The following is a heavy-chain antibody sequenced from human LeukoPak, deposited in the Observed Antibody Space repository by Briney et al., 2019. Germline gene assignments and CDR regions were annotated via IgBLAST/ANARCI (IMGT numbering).Heavy chain of an antibody. J-gene: IGHJ4*02. CDR3: ARDPSGDYYFDY. Sequence: PPGGSLRLSCAASGFTFSSYWMHWVRHAPGKGLVWVSRINSDGSSTSYADSVKGRFTISRDNAKNTLYLQMNSLRAEDTAVYYCARDPSGDYYFDYWGQGTLVTVSS. D-gene: IGHD4-17*01. CDR1: GFTFSSYW. CDR2: INSDGSST. V-gene: IGHV3-74*01.